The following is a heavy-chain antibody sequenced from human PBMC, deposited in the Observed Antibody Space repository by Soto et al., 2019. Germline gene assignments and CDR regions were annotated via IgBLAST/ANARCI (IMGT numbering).Heavy chain of an antibody. J-gene: IGHJ6*02. CDR3: ARDTAVAGYYYCGMDV. D-gene: IGHD6-19*01. V-gene: IGHV6-1*01. CDR1: GDSVSSNSAA. Sequence: PSQTLTLTCAISGDSVSSNSAAWNWIRQSPSRGLEWLGRTYYRSKWYNDYAVSVKSRITINPDTSKNQFSLQLNSVTPEDTAVYYCARDTAVAGYYYCGMDVWGQGTTVTVSS. CDR2: TYYRSKWYN.